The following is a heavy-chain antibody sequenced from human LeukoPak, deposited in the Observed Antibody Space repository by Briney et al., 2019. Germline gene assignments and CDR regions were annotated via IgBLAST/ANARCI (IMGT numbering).Heavy chain of an antibody. Sequence: GRSLRLSCAASGFTFSSYGKHWVREAPGKGLERVAVISFDGSNKYYADSVKGRFTISRDNSKNTLYLQMNSLRAEDTAVYYCAKDGIGSGFDYWGQGTLVTVSS. CDR3: AKDGIGSGFDY. CDR2: ISFDGSNK. V-gene: IGHV3-30*18. J-gene: IGHJ4*02. D-gene: IGHD1-14*01. CDR1: GFTFSSYG.